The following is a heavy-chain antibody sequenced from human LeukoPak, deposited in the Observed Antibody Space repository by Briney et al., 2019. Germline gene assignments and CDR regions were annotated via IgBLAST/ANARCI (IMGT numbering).Heavy chain of an antibody. CDR2: TYYRSKWYN. V-gene: IGHV6-1*01. Sequence: PSQTLSLTCAISGDSVSSNSAAWNWIRQSPSRGLEWLGRTYYRSKWYNDYAVSVKSRITINPDTSKNQFSLQLNSVTPEDTAVYYCARELAGYSSSWRNYYYGMDVWGQGTTVTVSS. J-gene: IGHJ6*02. D-gene: IGHD6-13*01. CDR1: GDSVSSNSAA. CDR3: ARELAGYSSSWRNYYYGMDV.